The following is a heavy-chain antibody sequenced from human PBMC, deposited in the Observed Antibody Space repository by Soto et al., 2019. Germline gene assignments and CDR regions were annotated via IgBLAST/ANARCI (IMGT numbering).Heavy chain of an antibody. CDR1: GFTVSTNS. D-gene: IGHD1-26*01. J-gene: IGHJ1*01. Sequence: EVQLVESGGGLIQPGGSLRLSCTAAGFTVSTNSMSWIRQAPGQGLGWVSVIYKSGDTYYADSVNGRFTFSRDNSKSTLYLQMNSLRAEDTAVYYCARDRWDRPGWYFKDWGQGTLVTVSS. V-gene: IGHV3-53*01. CDR3: ARDRWDRPGWYFKD. CDR2: IYKSGDT.